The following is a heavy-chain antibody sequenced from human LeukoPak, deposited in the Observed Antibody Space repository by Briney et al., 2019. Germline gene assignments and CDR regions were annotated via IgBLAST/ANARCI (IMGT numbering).Heavy chain of an antibody. CDR1: GFTFSSYS. J-gene: IGHJ4*02. D-gene: IGHD3-3*01. V-gene: IGHV4-34*01. CDR3: ARGLAYYDFWSGYSED. Sequence: ESLRLSCAASGFTFSSYSMNWIRQPPGKGLEWIGEINHSGSTNYNPSLKSRVTISVDTSKNQFSLKLSSVTAADTAVYYCARGLAYYDFWSGYSEDWGQGTLVTVSS. CDR2: INHSGST.